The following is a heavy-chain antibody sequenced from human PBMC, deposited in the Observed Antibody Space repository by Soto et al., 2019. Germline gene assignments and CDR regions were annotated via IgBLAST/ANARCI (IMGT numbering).Heavy chain of an antibody. D-gene: IGHD1-20*01. J-gene: IGHJ4*02. V-gene: IGHV1-69*13. CDR2: IIPIFGTA. CDR3: ARDRRYNWNDLDY. CDR1: GGTFSSYA. Sequence: GASVKVSCKASGGTFSSYAISWVRQAPGQGLEWMGGIIPIFGTANYAQKSQGRVTITADESTSTAYMELSSLRSEDTAVYYCARDRRYNWNDLDYWGQGTLVTVSS.